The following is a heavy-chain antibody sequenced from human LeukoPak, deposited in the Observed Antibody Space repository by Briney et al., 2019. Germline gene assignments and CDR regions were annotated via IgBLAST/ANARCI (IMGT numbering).Heavy chain of an antibody. J-gene: IGHJ5*02. CDR2: IYYSGYT. Sequence: SETLSLTCSVSGGSISSYYWSWIRQPPGKGLEWIGYIYYSGYTNYNPSLKSRVTISVDTSKNQFSLKLSSVTAADTAVYYCARGRGTVTSWGQGTLVTVSS. CDR3: ARGRGTVTS. CDR1: GGSISSYY. V-gene: IGHV4-59*01. D-gene: IGHD4-17*01.